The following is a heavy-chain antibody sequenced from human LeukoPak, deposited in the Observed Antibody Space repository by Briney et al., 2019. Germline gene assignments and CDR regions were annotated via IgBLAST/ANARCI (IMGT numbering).Heavy chain of an antibody. D-gene: IGHD2-15*01. V-gene: IGHV3-53*01. J-gene: IGHJ4*02. CDR3: AKVGDIVVVVAYYFDY. CDR1: GFTFSSNY. Sequence: GGSLRLSCAASGFTFSSNYMSWVRQAPGKGLEWVSVIYSGGSTYYSDSVKGGCTISRDNYKNTLYLQMNTLRAEDTAVYYCAKVGDIVVVVAYYFDYWGQGTLVTVSS. CDR2: IYSGGST.